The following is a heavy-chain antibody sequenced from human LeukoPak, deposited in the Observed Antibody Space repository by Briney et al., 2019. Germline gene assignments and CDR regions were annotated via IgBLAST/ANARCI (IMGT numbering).Heavy chain of an antibody. CDR3: ARVYYDFWSGYSNDY. D-gene: IGHD3-3*01. CDR1: GFTFSSYG. J-gene: IGHJ4*02. CDR2: IKQDGSEK. Sequence: PGGSLRLSCGASGFTFSSYGMHWVRQPPTKGLEWVANIKQDGSEKYYVDSVKGRFTISRDNAKNSLYLQMNSLRAEDTAVYYCARVYYDFWSGYSNDYWGQGTLVTVSS. V-gene: IGHV3-7*01.